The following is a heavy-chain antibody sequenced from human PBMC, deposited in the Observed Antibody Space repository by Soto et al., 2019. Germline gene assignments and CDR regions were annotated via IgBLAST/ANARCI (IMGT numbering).Heavy chain of an antibody. D-gene: IGHD3-3*01. V-gene: IGHV1-18*01. Sequence: ASVKVSCKASGYTFTTYGISWVRQAPGQGLEWMGWISAYNGNTNYAQKFQGRVTMTTDTSTNTAYMELRSLRSDDTAVYYWARDGGLYGMDVWGQGTTVTVSS. CDR2: ISAYNGNT. CDR3: ARDGGLYGMDV. J-gene: IGHJ6*02. CDR1: GYTFTTYG.